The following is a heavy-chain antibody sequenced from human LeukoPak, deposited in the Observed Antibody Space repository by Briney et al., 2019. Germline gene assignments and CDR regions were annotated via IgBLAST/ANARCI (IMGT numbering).Heavy chain of an antibody. D-gene: IGHD6-13*01. CDR3: ATGEVFSRQLVTPPSPY. CDR1: GGTFSSYA. CDR2: IIPIFGTA. Sequence: GASVKVSCKASGGTFSSYAISWVRQAPGQGLEWMGGIIPIFGTANYAQKFQGRVTITADESTSTAYMELSSLRSEDTAVYYCATGEVFSRQLVTPPSPYWGQGTLVTVSS. J-gene: IGHJ4*02. V-gene: IGHV1-69*01.